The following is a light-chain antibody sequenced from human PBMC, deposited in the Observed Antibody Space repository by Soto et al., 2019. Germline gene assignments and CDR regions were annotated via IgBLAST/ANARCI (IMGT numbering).Light chain of an antibody. V-gene: IGLV2-14*01. CDR2: QVT. J-gene: IGLJ1*01. CDR3: SSYIDSSNHV. CDR1: SSDLAIYNY. Sequence: QSALTFPAPVSASPGQSITISCTGTSSDLAIYNYVSWYQQQPGNAPKLMIYQVTNRPSGVSNRFSGSRSGNTASLTISGPQAEDEADYYYSSYIDSSNHVFGTGTKVTVL.